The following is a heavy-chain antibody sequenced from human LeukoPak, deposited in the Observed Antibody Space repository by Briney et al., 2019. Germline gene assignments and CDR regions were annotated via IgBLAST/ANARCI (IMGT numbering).Heavy chain of an antibody. CDR1: GFTFSESW. V-gene: IGHV3-7*03. Sequence: GGSLRLSCVASGFTFSESWMTWVRQAPGKGLEWVANIKEDGSEKYYVDSVKGRFTISRDNAKNSLYLQMNSLRAEDTAVYYCARESPYYYDSPDAFDIWGQGTMVTVSS. J-gene: IGHJ3*02. D-gene: IGHD3-22*01. CDR3: ARESPYYYDSPDAFDI. CDR2: IKEDGSEK.